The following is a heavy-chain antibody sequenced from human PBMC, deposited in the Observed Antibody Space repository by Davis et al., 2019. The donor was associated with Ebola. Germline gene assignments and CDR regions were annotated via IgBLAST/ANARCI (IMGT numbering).Heavy chain of an antibody. Sequence: GESLKISCAASGFTFSSYWMHWVRQAPGKGLVWVSRINSDGSSTSYADSVKGRFTISRANSKNTLYVQMNSLRAEDTAVYYCARVGWELLSPFDYWGQGTLVTVSS. D-gene: IGHD1-26*01. CDR3: ARVGWELLSPFDY. V-gene: IGHV3-74*01. J-gene: IGHJ4*02. CDR2: INSDGSST. CDR1: GFTFSSYW.